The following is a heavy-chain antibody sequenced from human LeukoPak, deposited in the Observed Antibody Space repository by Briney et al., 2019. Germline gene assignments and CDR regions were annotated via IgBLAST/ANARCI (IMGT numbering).Heavy chain of an antibody. Sequence: GGSLRLSCVASGFSISSGYMTWARQAPGKALEWVSLLYSDDSAYYPDSVKRRFTISRDNPKSTLHLQMDTLRTEDTAMYYCARDPWQGSTSLHWGQGIMVTVSS. CDR3: ARDPWQGSTSLH. CDR1: GFSISSGY. V-gene: IGHV3-66*02. J-gene: IGHJ4*02. D-gene: IGHD1-26*01. CDR2: LYSDDSA.